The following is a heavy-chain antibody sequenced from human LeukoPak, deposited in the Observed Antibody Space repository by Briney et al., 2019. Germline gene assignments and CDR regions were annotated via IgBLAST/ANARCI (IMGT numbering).Heavy chain of an antibody. Sequence: SETLSLTCAVYGGSLSGYYWNWIRQPPGKGLEWIGEINHSGRTNYNPSLKSRVTISVDTSKKQFSLKLSSVTAADTAVYYCARGVDYYGVWGQGTLVTVSS. V-gene: IGHV4-34*01. CDR2: INHSGRT. CDR3: ARGVDYYGV. CDR1: GGSLSGYY. D-gene: IGHD3-10*01. J-gene: IGHJ4*02.